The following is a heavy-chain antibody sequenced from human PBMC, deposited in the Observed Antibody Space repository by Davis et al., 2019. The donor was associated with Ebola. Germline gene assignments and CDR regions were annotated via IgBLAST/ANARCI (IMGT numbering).Heavy chain of an antibody. CDR2: ISAYNGNT. CDR1: GYTFTSYG. Sequence: ASVKVSCKASGYTFTSYGISWVRQAPGQGLEWMGWISAYNGNTNYAQKFQGRVTITRDTSASTAYMELSSLRSEDTAVYYCARAHPPAPSDYWGQGTLVTVSS. V-gene: IGHV1-18*01. CDR3: ARAHPPAPSDY. J-gene: IGHJ4*02. D-gene: IGHD6-25*01.